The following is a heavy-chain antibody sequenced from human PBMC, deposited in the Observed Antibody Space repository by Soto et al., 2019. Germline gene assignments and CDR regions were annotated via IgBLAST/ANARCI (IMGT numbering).Heavy chain of an antibody. D-gene: IGHD6-6*01. CDR2: IYYSGST. CDR1: GGSISSGDYY. Sequence: SETLSLTCTVSGGSISSGDYYWSWIRQPPGKGLEWIGYIYYSGSTYYNPSLKSRVTISVDTSKNQFSLKLSSVTAAGTAVYYCARVVPDHDYYYGMDVWGQGTTVTVSS. J-gene: IGHJ6*02. V-gene: IGHV4-30-4*01. CDR3: ARVVPDHDYYYGMDV.